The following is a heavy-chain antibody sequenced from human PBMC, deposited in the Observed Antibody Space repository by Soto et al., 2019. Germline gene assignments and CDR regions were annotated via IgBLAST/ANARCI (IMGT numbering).Heavy chain of an antibody. CDR2: INPHSGDT. CDR1: GYTFINYY. D-gene: IGHD3-10*01. Sequence: QVQLVQSGADLKKPGASVKVSCKSSGYTFINYYIHWVRQAPGHGLEWMGWINPHSGDTDYSQKFQGRVTMTRDTAISTVFMESSRLTFDDPALYSCARPGKPYISPRDSYGMDVWGQGTSVTVSS. V-gene: IGHV1-2*02. J-gene: IGHJ6*02. CDR3: ARPGKPYISPRDSYGMDV.